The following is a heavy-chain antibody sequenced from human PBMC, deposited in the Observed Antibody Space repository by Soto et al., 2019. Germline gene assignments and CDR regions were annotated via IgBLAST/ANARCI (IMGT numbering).Heavy chain of an antibody. V-gene: IGHV3-21*01. CDR2: ISSSSSYI. D-gene: IGHD6-13*01. J-gene: IGHJ3*02. CDR3: ARAAAGPEAFDI. Sequence: GGSLRLSCAASGFTFSSYSMNWVRQAPGKGLEWVSSISSSSSYIYYADSVKGRFTISRDNAKNSLYLQMNSLRAEDTAAYYCARAAAGPEAFDIWGQGSTVPV. CDR1: GFTFSSYS.